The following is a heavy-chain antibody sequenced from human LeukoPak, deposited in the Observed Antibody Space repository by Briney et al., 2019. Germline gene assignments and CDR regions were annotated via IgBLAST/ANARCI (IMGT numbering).Heavy chain of an antibody. J-gene: IGHJ6*03. Sequence: PSETLSLTCTVSGGSISSYYWSWIRQPPGKGLEWIGYIYYSGSTNYNPSLKSRVTISVDTSKNQFSLKLSSVTAADTAVYYCARDIVDRDYMDVWGKGTTVTVSS. CDR2: IYYSGST. V-gene: IGHV4-59*01. CDR1: GGSISSYY. CDR3: ARDIVDRDYMDV. D-gene: IGHD2-21*01.